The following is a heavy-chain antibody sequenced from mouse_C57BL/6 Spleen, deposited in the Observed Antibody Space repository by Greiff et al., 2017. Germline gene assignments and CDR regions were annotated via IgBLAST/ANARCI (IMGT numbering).Heavy chain of an antibody. CDR2: IYPGDGDT. CDR3: ARYGLRRIYYAMDY. CDR1: GYAFSSSW. D-gene: IGHD2-4*01. J-gene: IGHJ4*01. V-gene: IGHV1-82*01. Sequence: QVQLQQSGPELVKPGASVKISCKASGYAFSSSWMNWVKQRPGKGLEWIGRIYPGDGDTNYNGKFKGKATLTADKSSSTAYMQLSSLTSEDSAVYFCARYGLRRIYYAMDYWGQGTSVTVSS.